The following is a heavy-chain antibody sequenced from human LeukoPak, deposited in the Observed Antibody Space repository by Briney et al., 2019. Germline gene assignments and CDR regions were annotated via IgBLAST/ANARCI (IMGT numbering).Heavy chain of an antibody. CDR3: ARDGGRSGTTT. CDR2: IKQDGSEK. V-gene: IGHV3-7*01. CDR1: GFTFSSYT. J-gene: IGHJ5*02. Sequence: QPGGSLRLSCAASGFTFSSYTMNWVRQAPGKGLEWVANIKQDGSEKYYVDSVKGRFTISRDNAKNSLYLQMNSLRAEDTAVYYCARDGGRSGTTTWGQGTLVTVSS. D-gene: IGHD1-1*01.